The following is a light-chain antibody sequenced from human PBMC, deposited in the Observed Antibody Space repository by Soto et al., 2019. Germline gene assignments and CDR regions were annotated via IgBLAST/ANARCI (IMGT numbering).Light chain of an antibody. CDR2: KVS. J-gene: IGLJ1*01. CDR3: SSYTNINTRACV. Sequence: QSALTQPASVSGSPGQSITISCTGTSSDVGHPYNYVSWYQQHPGKAPKLLIFKVSNRPSGISGRFSGSKSGNTASLTISGLQAEDEADYYCSSYTNINTRACVFGTGTKVTVL. CDR1: SSDVGHPYNY. V-gene: IGLV2-14*03.